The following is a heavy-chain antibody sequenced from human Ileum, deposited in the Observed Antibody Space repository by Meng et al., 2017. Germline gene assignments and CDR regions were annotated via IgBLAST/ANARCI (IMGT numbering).Heavy chain of an antibody. CDR2: ISGSGGTT. CDR3: ANESQLLIYSGGYDEYFQH. CDR1: GFTFYTFA. J-gene: IGHJ1*01. Sequence: GESLKISCAASGFTFYTFAMSWVRQAPGKGLEWVAAISGSGGTTYYADSVKGRFTISRDNSKNTLHLQMNNLRADNTAVYFCANESQLLIYSGGYDEYFQHWGLGTQVTVSS. D-gene: IGHD3-10*02. V-gene: IGHV3-23*01.